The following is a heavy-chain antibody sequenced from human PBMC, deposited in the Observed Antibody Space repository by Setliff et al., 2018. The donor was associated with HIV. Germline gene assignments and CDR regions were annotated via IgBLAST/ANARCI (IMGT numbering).Heavy chain of an antibody. Sequence: SETLSLTCTVSGGSVSSGSYYWSWIRQPPGKGLEWIGYIYYSGSTKHNPSLKSRVTISLDTSKNQFSLKLTSVTAADTAVYYCARYSPRGYTLTGPYWGQGTLVTVSS. V-gene: IGHV4-61*01. D-gene: IGHD6-25*01. CDR2: IYYSGST. J-gene: IGHJ4*02. CDR1: GGSVSSGSYY. CDR3: ARYSPRGYTLTGPY.